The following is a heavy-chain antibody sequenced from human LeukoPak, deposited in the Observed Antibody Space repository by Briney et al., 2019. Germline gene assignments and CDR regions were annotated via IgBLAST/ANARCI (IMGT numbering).Heavy chain of an antibody. V-gene: IGHV3-21*01. CDR2: ISSSSSYI. CDR3: ARDLQYYDILTGYYNKGGFDY. J-gene: IGHJ4*02. Sequence: GGSLRLSCAASGFTFSSYSMNWLRQAPGKGLEWVSSISSSSSYIYYADSVKGRVTISRDNAKNSLYLQMNSLRAEDTAVYYCARDLQYYDILTGYYNKGGFDYWGQGTLVTVSS. CDR1: GFTFSSYS. D-gene: IGHD3-9*01.